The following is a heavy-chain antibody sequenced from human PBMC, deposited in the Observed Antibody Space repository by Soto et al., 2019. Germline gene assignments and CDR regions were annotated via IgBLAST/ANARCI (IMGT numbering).Heavy chain of an antibody. D-gene: IGHD3-16*02. V-gene: IGHV4-59*08. J-gene: IGHJ1*01. CDR3: AGPFGGVITH. Sequence: SETLSLTCTVSGGSISSYYWSWIRQPPGKGLEWIGYIYYSGSTNYNPSLKSRVTISVDTSKNQFSLKLSSVTAADTAVYYCAGPFGGVITHWGQCTLVTVSS. CDR1: GGSISSYY. CDR2: IYYSGST.